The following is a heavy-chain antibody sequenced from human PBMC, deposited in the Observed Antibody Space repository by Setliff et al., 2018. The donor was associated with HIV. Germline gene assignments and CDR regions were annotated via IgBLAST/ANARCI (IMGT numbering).Heavy chain of an antibody. D-gene: IGHD2-15*01. V-gene: IGHV1-69-2*01. Sequence: ASVKVSCKAFGYTFTDYYIHWVQQAPGKGLEWVGRVDPEAYETVYAQKFQGRVTITADESTNTAFMELGSLRSDDTAVYYCATDPQKGGYYYYYMDVWGKGTTVTVSS. CDR1: GYTFTDYY. CDR2: VDPEAYET. CDR3: ATDPQKGGYYYYYMDV. J-gene: IGHJ6*03.